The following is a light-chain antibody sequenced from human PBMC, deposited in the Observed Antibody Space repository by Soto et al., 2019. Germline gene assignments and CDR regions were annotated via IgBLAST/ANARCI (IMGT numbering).Light chain of an antibody. J-gene: IGLJ2*01. CDR3: QSYDSSLSGSGV. V-gene: IGLV1-40*01. CDR1: SSNIGAGYD. CDR2: GNS. Sequence: QSVLTQPPSVSGAPGQRDTISCPGSSSNIGAGYDVHWYQQLPGTAPKLLIYGNSNRPSGVPDRFSGSKSGTSASLAITGLQAEDEADYYCQSYDSSLSGSGVFGGGTQLTVL.